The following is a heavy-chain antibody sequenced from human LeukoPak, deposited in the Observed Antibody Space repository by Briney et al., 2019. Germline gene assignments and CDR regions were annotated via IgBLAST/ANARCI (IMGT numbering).Heavy chain of an antibody. V-gene: IGHV3-21*01. CDR2: ISSSSSYI. J-gene: IGHJ4*02. D-gene: IGHD5-12*01. Sequence: GGSLRLSCAASGFTFRSYTMNWVRQAPGKGLEWVSSISSSSSYIYYADSMKGRFTISRDNAKNSLYLQMNSLRAEDTVVYYCARDRVVAPYYFDYWGQGTLVTVSS. CDR1: GFTFRSYT. CDR3: ARDRVVAPYYFDY.